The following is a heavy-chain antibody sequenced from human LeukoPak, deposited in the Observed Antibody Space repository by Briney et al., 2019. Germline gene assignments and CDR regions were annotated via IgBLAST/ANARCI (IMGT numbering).Heavy chain of an antibody. D-gene: IGHD6-19*01. Sequence: PGGSLRLSCTASGFTFGDYAMSWVRQAPGKGLEWVGFIRSKAYGGTTEYAASVKSRFTISRDDSKSIAYLQMNSLKTEDTAVYYCTRPFYSRGWYDYWGQGTLVTVSS. CDR3: TRPFYSRGWYDY. J-gene: IGHJ4*02. V-gene: IGHV3-49*04. CDR2: IRSKAYGGTT. CDR1: GFTFGDYA.